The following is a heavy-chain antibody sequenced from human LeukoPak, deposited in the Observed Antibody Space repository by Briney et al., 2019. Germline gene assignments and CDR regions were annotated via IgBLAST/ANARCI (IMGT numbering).Heavy chain of an antibody. Sequence: SETLSLTCTVPGGSISSSSYYWGWIRQPPGKGLEWIGSIYYSGSTYYNPSLKSRVTISVDTSKNQFSLKLSSVTAADTAVYYCASSPYGSGSYHNWGQGTLVTVSS. V-gene: IGHV4-39*07. D-gene: IGHD3-10*01. CDR2: IYYSGST. CDR1: GGSISSSSYY. J-gene: IGHJ4*02. CDR3: ASSPYGSGSYHN.